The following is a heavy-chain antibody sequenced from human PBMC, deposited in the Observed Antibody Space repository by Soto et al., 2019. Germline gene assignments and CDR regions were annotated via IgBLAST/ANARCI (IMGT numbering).Heavy chain of an antibody. CDR2: IYYSGST. Sequence: QVQLQESGPGLVKPSQILSLTCTVSGGSIRSGDYYWSWIRQHPGKVLEWIGYIYYSGSTYYNPSLKSRVTISVDTSKIQFSMKLSSVTAADTAVYYCATYGSGTYKPTTFDYWGQGTLVTVSS. D-gene: IGHD3-10*01. V-gene: IGHV4-31*03. CDR3: ATYGSGTYKPTTFDY. CDR1: GGSIRSGDYY. J-gene: IGHJ4*02.